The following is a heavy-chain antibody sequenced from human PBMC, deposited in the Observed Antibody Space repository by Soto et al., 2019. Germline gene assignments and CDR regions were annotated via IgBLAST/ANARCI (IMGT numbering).Heavy chain of an antibody. J-gene: IGHJ6*02. CDR2: IYYSGST. V-gene: IGHV4-31*03. CDR3: AREWRPMDYQSGLDV. Sequence: QVQLQESGPGLVKPSQTLSLTCTVSDGSISRGGYYWSWIRQHPGKGLEWIGYIYYSGSTHYTTSLKSRVTISIDTSKNQFSLQLTSVTAADTAVYYCAREWRPMDYQSGLDVWGQGTTVTVSS. CDR1: DGSISRGGYY. D-gene: IGHD6-25*01.